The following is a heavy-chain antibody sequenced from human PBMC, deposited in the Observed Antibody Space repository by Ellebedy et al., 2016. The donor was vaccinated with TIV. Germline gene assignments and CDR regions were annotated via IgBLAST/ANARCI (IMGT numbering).Heavy chain of an antibody. CDR1: EFSFSSYG. V-gene: IGHV3-23*01. CDR2: ISGSGDNI. D-gene: IGHD6-19*01. Sequence: GESLKISCAASEFSFSSYGMSWVRQAPGKGLEWVSGISGSGDNIYYADSVKGRFTISRDNSKNTLYLQMNSLRTEDTAVYYCAKDGYTSGWYAEFYYYGLDVWGQGTTVTVSS. CDR3: AKDGYTSGWYAEFYYYGLDV. J-gene: IGHJ6*02.